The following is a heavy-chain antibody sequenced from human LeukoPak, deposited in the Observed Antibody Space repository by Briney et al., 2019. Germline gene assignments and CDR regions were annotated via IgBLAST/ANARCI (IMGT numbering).Heavy chain of an antibody. D-gene: IGHD3-3*01. CDR2: VSHTGST. J-gene: IGHJ4*02. V-gene: IGHV4-59*01. CDR1: GGSINSYY. Sequence: SETLSLTCTVSGGSINSYYWSWIRQPPGKGLEWIGYVSHTGSTNYNPSLKSRVTILVDTSKNQFSLKVSSVTAADTAVYFCARVWSGYYNLLDYWGQGTLVTVSS. CDR3: ARVWSGYYNLLDY.